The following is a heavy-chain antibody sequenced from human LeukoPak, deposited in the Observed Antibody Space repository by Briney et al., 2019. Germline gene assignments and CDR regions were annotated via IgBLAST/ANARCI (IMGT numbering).Heavy chain of an antibody. CDR3: TREAGTADY. D-gene: IGHD6-13*01. CDR1: GFTFSSYA. V-gene: IGHV3-7*01. Sequence: GSLRLSCAASGFTFSSYAMSWVRQAPGKGLEWVANIKQDGSEKYYVDSVKGRFTISRDSAENSLYLQMNSLKAEDTAVYYCTREAGTADYWGQGTLVTVSS. J-gene: IGHJ4*02. CDR2: IKQDGSEK.